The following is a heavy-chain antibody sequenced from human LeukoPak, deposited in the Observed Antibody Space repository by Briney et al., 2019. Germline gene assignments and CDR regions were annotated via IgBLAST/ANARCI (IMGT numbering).Heavy chain of an antibody. D-gene: IGHD5-18*01. V-gene: IGHV3-48*01. CDR1: GFTFSSYS. CDR3: AREPATGYSYGE. CDR2: ISGSSSTI. Sequence: GGSLRLSCAASGFTFSSYSMNWVRQAPGKGLEWGSYISGSSSTIYYADSVKGRFTISRDNGKNTLYLQMNSLRAEDTAVYYCAREPATGYSYGEWGQGTLVTVSS. J-gene: IGHJ4*02.